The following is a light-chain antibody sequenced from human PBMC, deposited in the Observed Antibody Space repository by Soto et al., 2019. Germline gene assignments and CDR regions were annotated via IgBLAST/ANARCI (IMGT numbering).Light chain of an antibody. CDR1: SSNVGNFNV. J-gene: IGLJ1*01. Sequence: QSVLTQPASVSGSPGQSITISCTGTSSNVGNFNVVSWYQRHPGKAPKVIIYDVSERPSGVSHRFSGSKSGNTASLTISGLQAEDEADYYCCSYAGSGTNVFGTGTKVTVL. CDR3: CSYAGSGTNV. CDR2: DVS. V-gene: IGLV2-23*02.